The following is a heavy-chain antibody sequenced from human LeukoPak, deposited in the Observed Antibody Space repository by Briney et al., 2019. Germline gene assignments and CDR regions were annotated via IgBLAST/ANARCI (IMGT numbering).Heavy chain of an antibody. D-gene: IGHD2-2*01. CDR3: AKTPPRYCSSTSCLTTYYFDY. Sequence: GGSLRLSCAASGFTFSDYYMSWIRQAPGKGLEWVSYITSRATSTYYADSVKGRFTISRDNSKNTLYLQMNSLRAEDTAVYYCAKTPPRYCSSTSCLTTYYFDYWGQGTLVTVSS. CDR1: GFTFSDYY. J-gene: IGHJ4*02. CDR2: ITSRATST. V-gene: IGHV3-11*01.